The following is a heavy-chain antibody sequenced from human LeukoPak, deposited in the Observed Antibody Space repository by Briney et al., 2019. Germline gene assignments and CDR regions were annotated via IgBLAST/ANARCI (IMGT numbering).Heavy chain of an antibody. CDR1: GFTFSNYA. J-gene: IGHJ4*02. CDR2: ISGSGGST. V-gene: IGHV3-23*01. CDR3: AKKSTVVVPATIRY. Sequence: SGGSLRLSCAASGFTFSNYAMSWVRQAPGKGLEWVSAISGSGGSTYYADSVKGRFTISRDNSKNTLYLQMNRLRAEDTAVYYCAKKSTVVVPATIRYWRQGTLVTVSS. D-gene: IGHD2-2*01.